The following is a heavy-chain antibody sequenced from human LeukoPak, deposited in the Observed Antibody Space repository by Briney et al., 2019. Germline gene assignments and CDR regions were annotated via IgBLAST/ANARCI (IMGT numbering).Heavy chain of an antibody. CDR1: GFTFNNYG. V-gene: IGHV4-34*08. J-gene: IGHJ4*02. CDR2: INHSGST. CDR3: AIRYSSGWRARYFDY. Sequence: PGGSLRLSCAASGFTFNNYGMHWVRQPPGKGLEWIGEINHSGSTNYNPSLKSRVTISVDTSKNQFSLKLSSVTAADTAVYYCAIRYSSGWRARYFDYWGQGTLVTVSS. D-gene: IGHD6-19*01.